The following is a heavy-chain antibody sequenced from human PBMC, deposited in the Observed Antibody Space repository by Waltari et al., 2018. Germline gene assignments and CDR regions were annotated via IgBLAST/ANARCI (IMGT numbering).Heavy chain of an antibody. CDR1: GGSFSASF. D-gene: IGHD2-2*01. V-gene: IGHV4-34*01. CDR2: INHRGST. Sequence: QVQLQPLGPGLLKPSDTLSLTRAVYGGSFSASFWSWIRPPPVTVLAWIGEINHRGSTNYNPSLKSRVTISVDTAKNQFSLKLSSVTAADTAVYYCARGGLPGIVVVPAAIGRQKYYGMDVWGQGTTVTVSS. CDR3: ARGGLPGIVVVPAAIGRQKYYGMDV. J-gene: IGHJ6*02.